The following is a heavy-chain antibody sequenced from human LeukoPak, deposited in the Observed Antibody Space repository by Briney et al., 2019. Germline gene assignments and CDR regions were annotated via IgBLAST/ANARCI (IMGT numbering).Heavy chain of an antibody. CDR2: ISSDGSGE. Sequence: GKSLRLSCAASEFTFSNYGMHWVRQAPGKGLELVAGISSDGSGEYYADSVEGRFTISRDNPKNTLYLEMNSLRAEDTAVYYCAKGDSGFYFYFDYWGQGTLVTVSS. CDR3: AKGDSGFYFYFDY. J-gene: IGHJ4*02. D-gene: IGHD3-22*01. V-gene: IGHV3-30*18. CDR1: EFTFSNYG.